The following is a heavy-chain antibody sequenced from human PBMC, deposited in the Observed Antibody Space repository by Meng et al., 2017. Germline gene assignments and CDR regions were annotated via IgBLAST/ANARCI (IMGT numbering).Heavy chain of an antibody. CDR3: ARGHNDYGDYPNWFDP. V-gene: IGHV4-39*07. CDR1: GGSISSSLSY. J-gene: IGHJ5*02. D-gene: IGHD4-17*01. Sequence: LPRQDPCPRRVNPSETLSPTCPLSGGSISSSLSYWGWIRQPPGKVLEWIGSIYYSGSTYYNPSLKSRVTISVDTSKNQFSLKLSSVTAADTAVYYCARGHNDYGDYPNWFDPWGQGTLVTVSS. CDR2: IYYSGST.